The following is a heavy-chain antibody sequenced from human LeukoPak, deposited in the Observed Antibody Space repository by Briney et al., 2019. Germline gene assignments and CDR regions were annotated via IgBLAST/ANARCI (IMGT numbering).Heavy chain of an antibody. CDR1: GGTFSSYA. CDR3: ATGVFVRGVIFIY. D-gene: IGHD3-10*02. Sequence: SVKVSCKASGGTFSSYAISSVRQAPGQGLEWMGGIIPIFGTTNYAQKLQGRGTITADETTSTAYMELSNLRAEYTGVYYCATGVFVRGVIFIYWGQGTLVTVSS. CDR2: IIPIFGTT. V-gene: IGHV1-69*13. J-gene: IGHJ4*02.